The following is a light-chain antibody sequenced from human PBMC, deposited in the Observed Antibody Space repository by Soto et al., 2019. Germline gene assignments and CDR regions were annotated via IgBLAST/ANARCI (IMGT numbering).Light chain of an antibody. CDR3: QQCNTDLYT. Sequence: DIQMTQSPSTLSGSVGDRVTITCRASQTISSWLAWYQQKPGEAPKLLIDEASALPRGGPSMFSGSGSGTEFTLTINNLQPDDFATYYCQQCNTDLYTFGQGTKVDI. V-gene: IGKV1-5*01. CDR1: QTISSW. J-gene: IGKJ2*01. CDR2: EAS.